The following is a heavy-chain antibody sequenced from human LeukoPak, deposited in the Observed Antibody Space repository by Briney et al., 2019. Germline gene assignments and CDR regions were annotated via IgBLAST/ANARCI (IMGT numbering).Heavy chain of an antibody. D-gene: IGHD5-24*01. Sequence: PSETLSLTCSVSGGSINNYYWSWIRQPPGKGLEWIAYIYYSGSTNYNPSLKSRVTISVDTSKNQFSLKLSAVTAADTAVYYCARDASRDGYNWGYNWFDPWGQGTLVTVSS. CDR1: GGSINNYY. CDR2: IYYSGST. J-gene: IGHJ5*02. CDR3: ARDASRDGYNWGYNWFDP. V-gene: IGHV4-59*01.